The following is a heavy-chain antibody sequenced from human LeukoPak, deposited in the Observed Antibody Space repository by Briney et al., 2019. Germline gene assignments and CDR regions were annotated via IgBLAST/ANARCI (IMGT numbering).Heavy chain of an antibody. Sequence: AASVKVSCKTSGYTFTGYYIHWVRQAPGQRLEWMGWINPKRGDTTYAQNLQGRVTLTSDTAISTAYMELSGLRSDDTAVYYCARLTGWEHCSRTSCFNLDYWGQGTLDTVSS. J-gene: IGHJ4*02. D-gene: IGHD2-2*01. CDR3: ARLTGWEHCSRTSCFNLDY. CDR2: INPKRGDT. V-gene: IGHV1-2*02. CDR1: GYTFTGYY.